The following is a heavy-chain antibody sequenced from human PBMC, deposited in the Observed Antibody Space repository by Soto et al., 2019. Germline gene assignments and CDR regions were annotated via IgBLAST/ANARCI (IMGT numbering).Heavy chain of an antibody. Sequence: SQTLSLTCAISGDSVSSNSAAWNWIRQSPSRGLEWLGRTYYRSKWYNDYAVSVKSRITISPDTSKNQFSLQLNSVTPEDTAVYYCARVQQWPPGGAFDIWGQGTMVTVSS. J-gene: IGHJ3*02. CDR1: GDSVSSNSAA. CDR2: TYYRSKWYN. D-gene: IGHD6-19*01. V-gene: IGHV6-1*01. CDR3: ARVQQWPPGGAFDI.